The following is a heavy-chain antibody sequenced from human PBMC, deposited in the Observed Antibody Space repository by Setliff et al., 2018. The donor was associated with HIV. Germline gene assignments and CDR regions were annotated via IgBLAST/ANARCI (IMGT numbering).Heavy chain of an antibody. D-gene: IGHD5-12*01. J-gene: IGHJ6*02. Sequence: SETLSLTCAVSGYFISSGYYWGWIRQPPGKGLEWIGYIYNSGYSNSKPSLKSRVTIALDTSKNQFSLKLSSVTAADTAVYYCARGDGYRANDAYYDTGMDVWGQGITVTVS. CDR2: IYNSGYS. CDR3: ARGDGYRANDAYYDTGMDV. CDR1: GYFISSGYY. V-gene: IGHV4-38-2*01.